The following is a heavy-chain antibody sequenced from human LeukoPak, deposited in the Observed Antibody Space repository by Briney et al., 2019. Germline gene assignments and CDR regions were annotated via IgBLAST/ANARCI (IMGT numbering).Heavy chain of an antibody. Sequence: ASVKVSCKASGYTFTSYGISWVRQAPGQGLEWMGWISAYNDNTQYTQKLQGRVTMTTDTSTSTAYMELRNLKSDDTAVYYCARDRFYYGSGTACDILGQGTMVTVSS. CDR2: ISAYNDNT. CDR3: ARDRFYYGSGTACDI. CDR1: GYTFTSYG. V-gene: IGHV1-18*01. D-gene: IGHD3-10*01. J-gene: IGHJ3*02.